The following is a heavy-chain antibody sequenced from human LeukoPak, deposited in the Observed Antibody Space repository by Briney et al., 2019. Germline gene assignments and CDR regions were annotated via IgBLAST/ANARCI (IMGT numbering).Heavy chain of an antibody. V-gene: IGHV3-74*01. CDR3: ARVGYNWNDYIDY. Sequence: LPGGSLRLSRAASGFTFSSYWMHWVRQAPGKGLVWVSRINSDGSSTSYADSVKGRFTISRDNAKNTLYLQMNSLRAEDTAVYYCARVGYNWNDYIDYWGQGTLVTVSS. CDR2: INSDGSST. J-gene: IGHJ4*02. D-gene: IGHD1-20*01. CDR1: GFTFSSYW.